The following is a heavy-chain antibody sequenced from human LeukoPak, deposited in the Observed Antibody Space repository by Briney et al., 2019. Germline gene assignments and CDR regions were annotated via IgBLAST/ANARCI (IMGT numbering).Heavy chain of an antibody. CDR2: INHSGST. CDR3: AAAVVKYSGSSRAFDI. D-gene: IGHD1-26*01. V-gene: IGHV4-4*02. J-gene: IGHJ3*02. Sequence: SGTVSLTCAVSGGSISSSNCWSWVRQPPGKGLEWIGEINHSGSTNYNPSLKSRVTISVDKSKNQFSLKLSSVTAADTAVYYCAAAVVKYSGSSRAFDIWGQGTKVTVSS. CDR1: GGSISSSNC.